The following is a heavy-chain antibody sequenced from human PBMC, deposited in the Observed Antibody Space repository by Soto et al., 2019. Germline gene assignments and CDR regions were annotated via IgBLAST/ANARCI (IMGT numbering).Heavy chain of an antibody. CDR1: GGSISSGGYY. J-gene: IGHJ6*02. D-gene: IGHD3-22*01. V-gene: IGHV4-31*03. Sequence: SETLSLTCTVSGGSISSGGYYWSWIRQHPGKGLEWIGYIYYSGSTYHNPSLKSRVTISVDTSKNQFSLKLSSVTAADTAVYYCARLYYYDSSGYQDYYYYYGMDVWGQGTTVTVSS. CDR3: ARLYYYDSSGYQDYYYYYGMDV. CDR2: IYYSGST.